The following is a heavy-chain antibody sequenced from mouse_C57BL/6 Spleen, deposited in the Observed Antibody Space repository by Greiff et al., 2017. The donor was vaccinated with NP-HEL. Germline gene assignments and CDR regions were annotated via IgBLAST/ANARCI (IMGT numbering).Heavy chain of an antibody. CDR3: AQVGGGWFAY. CDR1: GYAFSSYC. CDR2: IYPGDGDT. Sequence: VQLQQSGAELVKPGASVKISCTASGYAFSSYCMHWVKQRPGKGLEWIGQIYPGDGDTNYNGKIKGKATLTADKSSSTACMQLSSLTAEDSAVYFCAQVGGGWFAYWGQGTLVTVSA. J-gene: IGHJ3*01. V-gene: IGHV1-80*01. D-gene: IGHD1-3*01.